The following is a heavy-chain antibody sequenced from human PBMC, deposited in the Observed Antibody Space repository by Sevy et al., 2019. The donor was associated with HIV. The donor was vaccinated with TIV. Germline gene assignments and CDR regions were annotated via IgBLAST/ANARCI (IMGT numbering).Heavy chain of an antibody. J-gene: IGHJ5*02. CDR1: GVSISSYY. Sequence: SETLSLTCTVSGVSISSYYWSWIRQPPGKGLEWIGYIYYSGRTNYNPSLKSRVTISLDTSKNQFSLKLSSVTAADTAVYYCAGSRYSSSWYAYNWFDPWGQGTLVTVSS. D-gene: IGHD6-13*01. V-gene: IGHV4-59*01. CDR3: AGSRYSSSWYAYNWFDP. CDR2: IYYSGRT.